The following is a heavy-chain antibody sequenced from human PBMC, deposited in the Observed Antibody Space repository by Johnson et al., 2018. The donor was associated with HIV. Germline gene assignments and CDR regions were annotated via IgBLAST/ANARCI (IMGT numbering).Heavy chain of an antibody. CDR2: ISYDGSNK. Sequence: QVRLVESGGGVVQPGRSLRLSCAASGFTFSSYTMHWVRQAPGKGLEWVAVISYDGSNKYYADSVKGRFTISRDNSKNTLYLQMNSLRAEDTAVYYCAREGGNNWNDIAFDIWGQGTMVTVSS. CDR1: GFTFSSYT. V-gene: IGHV3-30*04. J-gene: IGHJ3*02. CDR3: AREGGNNWNDIAFDI. D-gene: IGHD1-1*01.